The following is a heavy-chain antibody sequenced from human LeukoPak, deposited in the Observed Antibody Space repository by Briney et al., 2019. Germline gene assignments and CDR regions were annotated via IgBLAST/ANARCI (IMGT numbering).Heavy chain of an antibody. CDR2: IDGSGTST. CDR3: ARYYTSGINNGFDI. D-gene: IGHD2-8*01. J-gene: IGHJ3*02. Sequence: GGSLRLSCAASGFTFSSYAMSWVRRAPGKGLEWVSAIDGSGTSTYYAASVKGRFTISRDNSKNTLSLQMNSLRAEDTAVYYCARYYTSGINNGFDIWGQGTLVTVSS. V-gene: IGHV3-23*01. CDR1: GFTFSSYA.